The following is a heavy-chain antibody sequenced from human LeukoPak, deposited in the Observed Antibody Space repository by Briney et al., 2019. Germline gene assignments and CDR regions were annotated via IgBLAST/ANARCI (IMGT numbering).Heavy chain of an antibody. CDR1: GFTFDDYA. J-gene: IGHJ3*01. V-gene: IGHV3-9*01. D-gene: IGHD3-22*01. Sequence: PGRSLRLSCAASGFTFDDYAMHWVRQAPGKGLEWVSGISWNSGSIGYADSVKGRFTISRDNAKNSLYLQMNSLRAEDTALYYCAKDESRDYYDSSGYRVWGQGTMVTVSS. CDR3: AKDESRDYYDSSGYRV. CDR2: ISWNSGSI.